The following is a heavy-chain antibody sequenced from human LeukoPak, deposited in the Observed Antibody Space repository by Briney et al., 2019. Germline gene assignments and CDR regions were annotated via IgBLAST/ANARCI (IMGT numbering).Heavy chain of an antibody. Sequence: ASVKVSCKASGYTXTNYYMHWVRQAPGQGLEWMGMINPSGGRTSYAQKFQGRVTMTRDTSTSTVYMEMSSLRSEDTAVYYCARESDYYDSRRRFDYWGQGTLVTVSS. CDR3: ARESDYYDSRRRFDY. D-gene: IGHD3-22*01. V-gene: IGHV1-46*01. J-gene: IGHJ4*02. CDR1: GYTXTNYY. CDR2: INPSGGRT.